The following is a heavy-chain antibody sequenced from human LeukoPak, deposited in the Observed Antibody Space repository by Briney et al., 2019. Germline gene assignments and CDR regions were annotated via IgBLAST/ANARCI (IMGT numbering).Heavy chain of an antibody. CDR1: GITVSTNY. J-gene: IGHJ2*01. D-gene: IGHD4-17*01. Sequence: GGSLRLSCAASGITVSTNYMSWVRQAPGKGLEWVSIIYSGGATFYADSMKGRFTISRENSKNTLWLQMNSLRAEDTAVYYCARGGHHGDYWYFDLWGRGTLVTVSS. CDR2: IYSGGAT. CDR3: ARGGHHGDYWYFDL. V-gene: IGHV3-66*01.